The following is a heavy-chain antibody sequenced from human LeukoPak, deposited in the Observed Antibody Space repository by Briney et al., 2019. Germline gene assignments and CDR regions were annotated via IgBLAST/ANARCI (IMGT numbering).Heavy chain of an antibody. CDR1: GGSISSGSYY. V-gene: IGHV4-61*02. CDR3: ASYNSSYYWDDAFDI. D-gene: IGHD3-22*01. CDR2: IYTSGST. J-gene: IGHJ3*02. Sequence: SETLSLTCTVSGGSISSGSYYWSWIRQPAGRGLEWIGRIYTSGSTKYNPSLKSRVTISVDTSKNQFSLKLSSVTAADTAVYYCASYNSSYYWDDAFDIWGQGTMVTVSS.